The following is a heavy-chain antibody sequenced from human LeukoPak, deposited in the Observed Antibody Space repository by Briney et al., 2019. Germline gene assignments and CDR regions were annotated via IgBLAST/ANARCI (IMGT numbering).Heavy chain of an antibody. CDR1: GFTFSSCW. V-gene: IGHV3-74*01. J-gene: IGHJ3*02. CDR2: INNDGSST. D-gene: IGHD3-10*01. Sequence: GGSLRLSCAASGFTFSSCWMHWVRQAPGKGLVWVSRINNDGSSTNYADSVKGRFTISRDNAKNTLFLRMNSLRADDTAVYYCTRQWGGFDIWGQGTMVTVSS. CDR3: TRQWGGFDI.